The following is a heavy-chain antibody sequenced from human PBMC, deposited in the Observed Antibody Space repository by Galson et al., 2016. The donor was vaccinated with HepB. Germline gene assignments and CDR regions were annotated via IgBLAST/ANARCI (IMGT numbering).Heavy chain of an antibody. J-gene: IGHJ4*02. Sequence: QSGAEVKKPGESLKISCQGSGYSFTAYWIGWVRQKPGKGLEWMGIIYPDDSETRYSPSFQGQVTISADKSINTAYLQWRSLTTSDTAIYYCASPAGSSSSNVHLDCWGQGTLVTVSS. CDR1: GYSFTAYW. D-gene: IGHD6-6*01. V-gene: IGHV5-51*01. CDR2: IYPDDSET. CDR3: ASPAGSSSSNVHLDC.